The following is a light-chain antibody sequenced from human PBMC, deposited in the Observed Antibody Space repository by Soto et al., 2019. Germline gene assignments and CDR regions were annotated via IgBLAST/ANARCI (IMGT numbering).Light chain of an antibody. CDR3: QSYDSSLSANYV. CDR2: GNS. CDR1: SSNIGAGYD. V-gene: IGLV1-40*01. Sequence: QSVLXQPPSVSGAPGQRVTISCTGSSSNIGAGYDVHWYQQLPGTAPKLLIYGNSNRPSGVPDRFSGSKSGTSASLAITGLQAEDEADYYCQSYDSSLSANYVFGTGTKVTVL. J-gene: IGLJ1*01.